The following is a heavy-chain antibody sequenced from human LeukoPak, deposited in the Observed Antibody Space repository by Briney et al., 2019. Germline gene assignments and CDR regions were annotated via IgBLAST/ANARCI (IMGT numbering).Heavy chain of an antibody. CDR1: GGSISSSSYY. CDR2: IYYSGST. J-gene: IGHJ4*02. CDR3: ARQGGYSYGYVGY. Sequence: PSETLSLTCTVSGGSISSSSYYWGWIRQPPRKGLEWIGSIYYSGSTYYNPSLKSRVTISVDTSKNQFSLKLSSVTAADTAASYCARQGGYSYGYVGYWGQGTLVTVSS. D-gene: IGHD5-18*01. V-gene: IGHV4-39*01.